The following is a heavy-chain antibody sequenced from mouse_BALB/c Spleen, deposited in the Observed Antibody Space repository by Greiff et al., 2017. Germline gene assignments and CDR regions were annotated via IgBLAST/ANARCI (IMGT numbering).Heavy chain of an antibody. J-gene: IGHJ2*01. V-gene: IGHV5-17*02. D-gene: IGHD4-1*01. CDR1: GFTFSSFG. CDR3: ARSKTGTLDY. Sequence: EVKVVESGGGLVQPGGSRKLSCAASGFTFSSFGMHWVRQAPEKGLEWVAYISSGSSTIYYADTVKGRFTISRDNPKNTLFLQMTSLRSEDTAMYYCARSKTGTLDYWGQGTTLTVSS. CDR2: ISSGSSTI.